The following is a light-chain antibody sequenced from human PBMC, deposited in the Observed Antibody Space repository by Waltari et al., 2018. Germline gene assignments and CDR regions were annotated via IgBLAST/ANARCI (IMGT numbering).Light chain of an antibody. Sequence: QSALTQPTSVSGSLGQTITISCTGTSSNVGPYNYVYWYQHHPDNAPKLIIYEVTNRPSGVSTRFSGSKSGNTASLTISGLQAEDEAFYYCSSYTISSAIFIFGGGTKVTV. CDR1: SSNVGPYNY. J-gene: IGLJ2*01. CDR3: SSYTISSAIFI. CDR2: EVT. V-gene: IGLV2-14*01.